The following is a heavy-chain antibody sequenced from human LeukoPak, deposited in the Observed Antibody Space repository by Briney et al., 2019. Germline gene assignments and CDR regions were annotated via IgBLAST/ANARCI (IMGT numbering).Heavy chain of an antibody. CDR1: GGSITGYY. CDR3: ARSHGGY. V-gene: IGHV4-4*09. CDR2: IHSSGST. J-gene: IGHJ4*02. Sequence: PSETLSLTCTVSGGSITGYYWTWIRQPPGKGLELIGYIHSSGSTNYNPSLKSRVTISLDTSKNQFSLKLNSVTAADTAVYYCARSHGGYWGQGTLVTVSS. D-gene: IGHD3-10*01.